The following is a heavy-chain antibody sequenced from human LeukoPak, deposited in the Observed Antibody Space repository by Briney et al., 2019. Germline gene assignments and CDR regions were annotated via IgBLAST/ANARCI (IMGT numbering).Heavy chain of an antibody. CDR3: ARPMDDFWSGYLDHYYYYMDV. V-gene: IGHV1-2*02. Sequence: ASVKVSCKASGNTFTGYYMHWVRQAPGQGLEWMGWINPNSGGTNYARKFQGRVTMTRDTSISTAYMELSRLRSDDTAVYYCARPMDDFWSGYLDHYYYYMDVWGKGTTVTVSS. CDR2: INPNSGGT. CDR1: GNTFTGYY. J-gene: IGHJ6*03. D-gene: IGHD3-3*01.